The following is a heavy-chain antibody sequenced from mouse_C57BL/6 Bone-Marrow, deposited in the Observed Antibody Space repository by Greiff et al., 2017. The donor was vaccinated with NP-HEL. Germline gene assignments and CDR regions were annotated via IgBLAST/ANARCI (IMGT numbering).Heavy chain of an antibody. J-gene: IGHJ2*01. D-gene: IGHD2-5*01. CDR2: IYPRSGNT. V-gene: IGHV1-81*01. CDR3: ARGPTIVTSRYFDY. Sequence: QVQLQQPGAELVKPGASVKLSCKASGYTFTSYGISWVKQRTGQGLEWIGEIYPRSGNTYYNEKFKGKATLTADKSSSTAYMELRSLTSEDSAVYFCARGPTIVTSRYFDYWGQGTTLTVSS. CDR1: GYTFTSYG.